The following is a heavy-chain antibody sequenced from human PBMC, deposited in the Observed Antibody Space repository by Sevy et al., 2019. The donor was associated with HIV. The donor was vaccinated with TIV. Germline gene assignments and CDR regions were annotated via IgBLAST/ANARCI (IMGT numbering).Heavy chain of an antibody. D-gene: IGHD6-19*01. CDR1: GLTFSSYW. V-gene: IGHV3-7*01. Sequence: GGSLRLSCAASGLTFSSYWMSWVRQAPGKGLEWVANIKEDGSEQYYVDSVKGRFTVSRDNAKNSLYLQMNSLRAEDTAVYYCTKFYRTGSYVDYWGQGTLVTVSS. CDR3: TKFYRTGSYVDY. CDR2: IKEDGSEQ. J-gene: IGHJ4*02.